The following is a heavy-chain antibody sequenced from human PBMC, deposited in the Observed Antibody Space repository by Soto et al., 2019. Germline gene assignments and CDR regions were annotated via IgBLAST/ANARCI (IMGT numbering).Heavy chain of an antibody. J-gene: IGHJ4*02. D-gene: IGHD2-15*01. CDR3: AREDSGAFFDF. Sequence: KPSETLSLTCAVSGGSIISGGYSWSWIRQPPGKGLEWIGYIYSGTTHYNPSLESRVTIAMDRSKNQVSLSLKSVTAADTAVYYCAREDSGAFFDFWGQGTLVTV. CDR2: IYSGTT. CDR1: GGSIISGGYS. V-gene: IGHV4-30-2*01.